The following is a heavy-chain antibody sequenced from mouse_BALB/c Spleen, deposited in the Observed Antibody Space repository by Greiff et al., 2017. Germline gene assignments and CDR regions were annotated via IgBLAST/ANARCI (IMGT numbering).Heavy chain of an antibody. CDR3: SREDYDYFDD. CDR2: ISSGSSTI. J-gene: IGHJ2*01. V-gene: IGHV5-17*02. CDR1: GFTFSSFG. Sequence: EVKLMESGGGLVQPGGSRKLSCAASGFTFSSFGMHWVRQAPEKGLEWVAYISSGSSTIYYADTVKGRFTISRDNPKNTLFLQMTSLRSEDTAMYYCSREDYDYFDDWGEGNTLTVSS. D-gene: IGHD1-1*01.